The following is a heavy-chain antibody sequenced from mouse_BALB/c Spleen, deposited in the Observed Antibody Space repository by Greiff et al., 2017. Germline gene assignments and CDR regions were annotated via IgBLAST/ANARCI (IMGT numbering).Heavy chain of an antibody. CDR1: GYTFTSYW. J-gene: IGHJ2*01. D-gene: IGHD2-3*01. Sequence: QVQLQQSGAELAKPGASVKMSCKASGYTFTSYWMHWVKQRPGQGLEWIGYINPSTGYTEYNQKFKDKATLTADKSSSTAYMQLSSLTSEDSAVYYCARSDGNYVDYWGQGTTLTVSS. V-gene: IGHV1-7*01. CDR3: ARSDGNYVDY. CDR2: INPSTGYT.